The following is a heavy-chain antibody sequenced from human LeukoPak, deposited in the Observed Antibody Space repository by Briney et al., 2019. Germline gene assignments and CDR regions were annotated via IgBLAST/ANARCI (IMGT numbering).Heavy chain of an antibody. Sequence: SETLSLTCTVSGGSLNSANYYWGWLRQPPGKGLEWIDSIYYSETTYDNPSLKSRVTISIETSKNQFSLKLSSVTASDTAVYYCARQRADYYYYYVDVWGKGTTVAVS. J-gene: IGHJ6*03. CDR3: ARQRADYYYYYVDV. CDR2: IYYSETT. V-gene: IGHV4-39*01. CDR1: GGSLNSANYY.